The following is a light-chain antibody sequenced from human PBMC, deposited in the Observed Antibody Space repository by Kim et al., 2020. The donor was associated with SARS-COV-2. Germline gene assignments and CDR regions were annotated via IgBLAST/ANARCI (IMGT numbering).Light chain of an antibody. V-gene: IGKV1-12*01. J-gene: IGKJ1*01. Sequence: IQLTQSPSSVSASVGDRVTITRRASQDINTWLGWYQQKPGKAPKLLIYGASNLQSGVPSRFSGSGSGTDFTLTISRLQPDDCATYYCQQANSFPPWTFGQGTKVEIK. CDR2: GAS. CDR1: QDINTW. CDR3: QQANSFPPWT.